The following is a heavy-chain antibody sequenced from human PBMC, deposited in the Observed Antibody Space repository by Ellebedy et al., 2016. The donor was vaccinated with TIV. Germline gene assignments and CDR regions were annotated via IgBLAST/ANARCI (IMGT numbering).Heavy chain of an antibody. CDR3: AKGSFPIGDKSERIYSFQY. D-gene: IGHD3-10*01. CDR2: GYT. V-gene: IGHV3-53*04. Sequence: GESLKISCTASGFIVSTNHMSWARQAPGKGLEWVGGYTNYADSVKGRFTISTHNSRNTLYIQMTNLRTEDTAVYYCAKGSFPIGDKSERIYSFQYWGQGTLVTVSS. J-gene: IGHJ4*02. CDR1: GFIVSTNH.